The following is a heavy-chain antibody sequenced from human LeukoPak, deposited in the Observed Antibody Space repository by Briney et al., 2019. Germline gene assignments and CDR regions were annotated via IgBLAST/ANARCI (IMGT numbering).Heavy chain of an antibody. CDR2: IYDSGST. CDR1: GGSISSYY. V-gene: IGHV4-59*01. CDR3: ARYDSRGDYYFDY. J-gene: IGHJ4*02. Sequence: SETLSLTCTVPGGSISSYYWSWLRQTPGKGLEYIGYIYDSGSTNYNPSLKSRVTISVDTSKNQFSLQLSSVTAADTAVYYCARYDSRGDYYFDYWGQGTLVTVSS. D-gene: IGHD3-22*01.